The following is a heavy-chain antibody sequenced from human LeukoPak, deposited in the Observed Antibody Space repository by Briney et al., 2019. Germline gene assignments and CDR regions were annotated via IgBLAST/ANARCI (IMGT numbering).Heavy chain of an antibody. V-gene: IGHV2-5*01. Sequence: ESGPTLVKPTQTLTLTCTFSGFSLSTSGVGVGWIRQPPGKALEWLALIYWNDDKRYSPSLKSRLTITKDTSKNQVVLTVTNMDPVDTATYYCSHTLRGFWSGSPFDSWGQGTLVTVSS. CDR2: IYWNDDK. CDR1: GFSLSTSGVG. J-gene: IGHJ4*02. D-gene: IGHD3-3*01. CDR3: SHTLRGFWSGSPFDS.